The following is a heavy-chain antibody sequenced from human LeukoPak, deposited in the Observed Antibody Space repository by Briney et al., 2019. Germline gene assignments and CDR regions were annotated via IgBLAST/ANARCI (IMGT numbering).Heavy chain of an antibody. J-gene: IGHJ4*02. D-gene: IGHD3-3*01. CDR3: ARGIWSRTVSSYYFDY. CDR2: INPNSGGT. V-gene: IGHV1-2*06. Sequence: ASVTVSCTASGYTFTGYYMHWVRQAPGQGLEWMGRINPNSGGTNYAQKFQGRVTMTRDTSISTAYMELSRLRSDDTAVYYCARGIWSRTVSSYYFDYWGQGTLVTVSS. CDR1: GYTFTGYY.